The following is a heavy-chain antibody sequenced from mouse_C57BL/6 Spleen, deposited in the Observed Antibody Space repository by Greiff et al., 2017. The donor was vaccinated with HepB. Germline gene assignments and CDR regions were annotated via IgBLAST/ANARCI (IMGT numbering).Heavy chain of an antibody. Sequence: EVKLMESGGDLVKPGGSLKLSCEASGFTFSSYGMSWVRQTPDKRLEWVATISSGGSYTYYPDSVKGRFTISRDNAKNPLYLKMSSLKSDDPAMYYCASSWDGGDWFAYWGQGTLVTVSA. J-gene: IGHJ3*01. V-gene: IGHV5-6*01. CDR1: GFTFSSYG. CDR3: ASSWDGGDWFAY. CDR2: ISSGGSYT. D-gene: IGHD4-1*01.